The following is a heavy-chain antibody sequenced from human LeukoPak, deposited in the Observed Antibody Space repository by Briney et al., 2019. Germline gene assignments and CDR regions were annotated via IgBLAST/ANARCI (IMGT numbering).Heavy chain of an antibody. CDR2: ISYDGSNK. V-gene: IGHV3-30-3*01. CDR3: ARGGLSGSYYFDY. D-gene: IGHD1-26*01. J-gene: IGHJ4*02. Sequence: PGGSLRLSCAASGFTFSSYAMHWVRRAPGKGLEWVAVISYDGSNKYYADSVKGRFTISRDNSKNTLYLQMNSLRAEDTAVYYCARGGLSGSYYFDYWGQGTLVTVSS. CDR1: GFTFSSYA.